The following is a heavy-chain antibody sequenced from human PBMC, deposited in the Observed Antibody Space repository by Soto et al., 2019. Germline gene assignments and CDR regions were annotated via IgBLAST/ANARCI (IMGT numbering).Heavy chain of an antibody. D-gene: IGHD3-22*01. J-gene: IGHJ6*02. V-gene: IGHV3-30-3*01. Sequence: GGSLRLSCAASGFTFSSYAMHWVRQAPDKGLEWVAVISYDGSNKYYADSVKGRFTISRDNSKNTLYLQMNSLRAEDTAVYYCARAAYYDSSGYYYYGMDVWGQGTTVTVSS. CDR1: GFTFSSYA. CDR3: ARAAYYDSSGYYYYGMDV. CDR2: ISYDGSNK.